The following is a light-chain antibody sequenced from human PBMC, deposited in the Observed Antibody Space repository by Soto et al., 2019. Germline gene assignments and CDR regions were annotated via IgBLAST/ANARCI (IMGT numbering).Light chain of an antibody. J-gene: IGKJ1*01. CDR1: QTFSSSY. V-gene: IGKV3-20*01. Sequence: EIVLTQSPGTLSLSPGERATLSCRASQTFSSSYLAWYQQKPGQAPRLLVYGASSRPTGIPDRFSGSESGTDFTLTISGVETEDCAVYYCQQYAVSPWTFGQGTKVEIK. CDR2: GAS. CDR3: QQYAVSPWT.